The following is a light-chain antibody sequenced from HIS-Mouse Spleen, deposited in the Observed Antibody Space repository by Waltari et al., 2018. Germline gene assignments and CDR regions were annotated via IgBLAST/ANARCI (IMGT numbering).Light chain of an antibody. J-gene: IGLJ2*01. CDR3: YSTDSSGNHRV. CDR2: EDS. V-gene: IGLV3-10*01. CDR1: SLPKKN. Sequence: SYELTQPPSVSVSSGQTARITCCGDSLPKKNDFCYPQKSGQAPVLVIYEDSKRPSGIPERFSGSSSGTMATLTISGAQVEDEADYYCYSTDSSGNHRVFGGGTKLTVL.